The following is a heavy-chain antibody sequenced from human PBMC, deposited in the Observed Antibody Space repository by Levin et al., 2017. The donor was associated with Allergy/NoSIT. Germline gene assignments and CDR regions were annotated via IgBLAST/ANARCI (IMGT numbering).Heavy chain of an antibody. Sequence: SEPLSLTCTVSGGSISSSSYYWGWIRQPPGKGLEWIGSIYYSGSTYYNPSLKSRVTISVDTSKNQFSLKLSSVTAADTAVYYCAKTESDYYDSSGYYYVSAWGQGTLVTVSS. CDR1: GGSISSSSYY. D-gene: IGHD3-22*01. CDR3: AKTESDYYDSSGYYYVSA. J-gene: IGHJ4*02. V-gene: IGHV4-39*01. CDR2: IYYSGST.